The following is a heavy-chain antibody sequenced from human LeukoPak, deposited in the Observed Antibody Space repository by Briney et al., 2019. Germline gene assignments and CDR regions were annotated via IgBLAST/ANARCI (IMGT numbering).Heavy chain of an antibody. J-gene: IGHJ4*02. CDR3: ARRRGYSYGSRHYNFDY. Sequence: SETLSLTCAVYGGSFSGYYWSWIRQPPGKGLEWIGEINHSGSTNYNPSLKSRVTISVDTSKNQFSLKLSSVTAADTAVYYCARRRGYSYGSRHYNFDYWGQGTLVTVSS. CDR2: INHSGST. CDR1: GGSFSGYY. D-gene: IGHD5-18*01. V-gene: IGHV4-34*01.